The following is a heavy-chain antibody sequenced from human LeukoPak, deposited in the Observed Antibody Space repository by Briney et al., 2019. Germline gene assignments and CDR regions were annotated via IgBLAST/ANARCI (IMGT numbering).Heavy chain of an antibody. J-gene: IGHJ4*02. CDR2: INPNSGGT. V-gene: IGHV1-2*04. D-gene: IGHD3-22*01. Sequence: ASVEVSCKASGYTFTGYYMHWVRQAPGQGLEWMGWINPNSGGTNYAQKFQGWVTMTRDTSISTAYMELSRLRSDDTAVYYCARGSSSGYDGDYFDYWGQGTLVTVSS. CDR1: GYTFTGYY. CDR3: ARGSSSGYDGDYFDY.